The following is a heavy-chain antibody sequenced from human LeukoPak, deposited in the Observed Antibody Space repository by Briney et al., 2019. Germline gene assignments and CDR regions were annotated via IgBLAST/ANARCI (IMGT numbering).Heavy chain of an antibody. CDR2: ISWNSGSI. J-gene: IGHJ4*02. D-gene: IGHD6-19*01. Sequence: GRSLRLPCAASGFTFDDYAMHWVRQAPGKGLEWVSGISWNSGSIGYADSVKGRFTISRDDAKNSLFLQMNSLRAEDTAVYYCALLAVASDFDYWGQGALVTVSS. CDR3: ALLAVASDFDY. V-gene: IGHV3-9*01. CDR1: GFTFDDYA.